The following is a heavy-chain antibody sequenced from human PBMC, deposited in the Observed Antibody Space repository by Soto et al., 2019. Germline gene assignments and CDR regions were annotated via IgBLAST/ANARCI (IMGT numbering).Heavy chain of an antibody. Sequence: QVQLQESGPGLVKPSGTLSLTCAVSGGSISGTNWWSWVRQTPGKGLGWIGEAHHSGSTNYNPSLKGRXXLXVXXSKNQFSQNRIAVTAADTAVYYCERDEYGVNSGDYWGQGTLVTVFS. J-gene: IGHJ4*02. CDR1: GGSISGTNW. CDR3: ERDEYGVNSGDY. D-gene: IGHD4-17*01. V-gene: IGHV4-4*02. CDR2: AHHSGST.